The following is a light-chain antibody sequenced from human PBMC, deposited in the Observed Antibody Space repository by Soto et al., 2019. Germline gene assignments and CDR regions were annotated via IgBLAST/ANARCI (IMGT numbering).Light chain of an antibody. J-gene: IGKJ2*01. V-gene: IGKV3-15*01. CDR1: QSVSNN. CDR2: GAS. Sequence: EIVMTQSPATLSVSPGERATLSCRASQSVSNNLAWYQQKPGQAPRLLFYGASTRATGIPARFSGSGSGTEFTLTISSLQSEDFAVYYCQQYNNWPYTFGQGTKLEIK. CDR3: QQYNNWPYT.